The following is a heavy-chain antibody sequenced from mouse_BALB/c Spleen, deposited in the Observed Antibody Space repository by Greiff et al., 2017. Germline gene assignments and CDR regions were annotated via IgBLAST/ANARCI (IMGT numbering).Heavy chain of an antibody. D-gene: IGHD2-1*01. CDR2: ISYSGST. V-gene: IGHV3-2*02. CDR3: ARNGKGWYFDV. CDR1: GYSITSDYA. J-gene: IGHJ1*01. Sequence: DVKLQESGPGLVKPSQSLSLTCTVTGYSITSDYAWNWIRQFPGNKLEWMGYISYSGSTSYNPSLKSRISITRDTSKNQFFLQLNSVTTEDTATYYCARNGKGWYFDVWGAGTTVTVSS.